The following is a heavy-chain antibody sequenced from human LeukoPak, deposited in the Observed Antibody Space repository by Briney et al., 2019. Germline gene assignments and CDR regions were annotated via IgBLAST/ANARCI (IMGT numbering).Heavy chain of an antibody. Sequence: PGGSLRLSCAASGFTFDDYARHWVRQAPGKGLEWVSLISWDGGSTYYADSVKGRFTISRDNSKNSLYLQMNSLRAEDTALYYCAKGLLDSSGYYYFDYWGQGTLVTVSS. CDR2: ISWDGGST. D-gene: IGHD3-22*01. CDR3: AKGLLDSSGYYYFDY. J-gene: IGHJ4*02. V-gene: IGHV3-43D*03. CDR1: GFTFDDYA.